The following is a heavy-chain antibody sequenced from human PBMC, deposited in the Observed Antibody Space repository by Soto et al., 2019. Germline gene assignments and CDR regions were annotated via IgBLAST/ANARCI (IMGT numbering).Heavy chain of an antibody. Sequence: ASVKVSCKASGYTFTSYGISWVRQAPGQGLEWMGWISAYNGNTNYAQKLQGRVTMTTDTSTSTAYMELRSLRSDDTAVYYCARDLFGYFSYYSGPDTSGYWGQGTLVTVSS. CDR1: GYTFTSYG. J-gene: IGHJ4*02. V-gene: IGHV1-18*01. CDR2: ISAYNGNT. CDR3: ARDLFGYFSYYSGPDTSGY. D-gene: IGHD5-12*01.